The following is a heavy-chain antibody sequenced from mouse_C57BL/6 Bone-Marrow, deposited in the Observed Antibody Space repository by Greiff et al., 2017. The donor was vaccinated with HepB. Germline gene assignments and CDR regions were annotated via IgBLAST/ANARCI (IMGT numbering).Heavy chain of an antibody. CDR3: ARKGGSSYWFAY. V-gene: IGHV5-12*01. Sequence: EVMLVESGGGLVQPGGSLKLSCAASGFTFSDYYMYWVRQTPEKRLEWVAYISNGGGSTYYPDTVKGRFTISRDNAKNTLYLQMSRLKSKDTAMYYCARKGGSSYWFAYWGQGTLVTVSA. J-gene: IGHJ3*01. CDR1: GFTFSDYY. CDR2: ISNGGGST. D-gene: IGHD1-1*01.